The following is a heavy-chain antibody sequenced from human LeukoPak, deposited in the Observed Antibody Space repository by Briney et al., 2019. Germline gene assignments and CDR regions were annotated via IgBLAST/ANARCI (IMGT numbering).Heavy chain of an antibody. CDR1: GFTFSDYY. CDR2: ISSSGSTI. Sequence: PGGSLRLSCAASGFTFSDYYMSWIRQAPGKGLGWVSYISSSGSTIYYADSVKGRFTISRDNAKNSLYLQMNSLRAEDTAVYYCARVYYYYYYYMDVWGKGTTVTVSS. J-gene: IGHJ6*03. CDR3: ARVYYYYYYYMDV. V-gene: IGHV3-11*04.